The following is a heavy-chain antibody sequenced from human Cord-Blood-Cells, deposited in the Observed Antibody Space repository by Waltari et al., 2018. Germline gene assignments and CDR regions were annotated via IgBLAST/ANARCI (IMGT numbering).Heavy chain of an antibody. V-gene: IGHV4-39*01. CDR1: GGSISSSSYY. CDR2: IYYSGST. J-gene: IGHJ3*02. D-gene: IGHD2-2*01. Sequence: QLQLQESGPGLVKPSETLSLTCTVSGGSISSSSYYWGWIRQPPGKGLEWIGSIYYSGSTYYTPSLKSRVAISVDTSKNQFSLKLSSVTAADTAVYYCARNYCSSTSCDAFDIWGQGTMVTVSS. CDR3: ARNYCSSTSCDAFDI.